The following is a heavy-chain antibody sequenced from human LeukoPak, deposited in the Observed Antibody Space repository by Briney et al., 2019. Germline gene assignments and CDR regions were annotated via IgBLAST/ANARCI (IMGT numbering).Heavy chain of an antibody. CDR2: INPNSGGT. Sequence: GASVKVSYKASVYTFTGYYMHWVRQAPGQGLEWMGRINPNSGGTNYAQKSQGRVTMTSDTSISTAHMELSRLRSDDTAVYYCARDLGEWSYYFDHWGQGTLVSVSS. CDR3: ARDLGEWSYYFDH. V-gene: IGHV1-2*06. J-gene: IGHJ4*02. CDR1: VYTFTGYY. D-gene: IGHD3-16*01.